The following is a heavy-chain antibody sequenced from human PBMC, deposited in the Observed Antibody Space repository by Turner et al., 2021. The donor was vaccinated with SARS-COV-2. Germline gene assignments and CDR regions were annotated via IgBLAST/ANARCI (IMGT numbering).Heavy chain of an antibody. CDR2: ITGRADKT. D-gene: IGHD4-17*01. Sequence: EVQLLESGGGLVQPGGSLRLSCAASGFTFSSYAMSWVRQAPGKGLEWVSSITGRADKTYYADSLKGRFTVSRDNSKSTLYLQVNSLRAEDTAVYYCAKGDHPYGDYITPFDHWGQGTLVTVSS. J-gene: IGHJ4*02. CDR3: AKGDHPYGDYITPFDH. V-gene: IGHV3-23*01. CDR1: GFTFSSYA.